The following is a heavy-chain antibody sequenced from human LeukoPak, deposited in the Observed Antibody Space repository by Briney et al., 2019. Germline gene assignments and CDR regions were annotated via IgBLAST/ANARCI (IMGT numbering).Heavy chain of an antibody. CDR2: ISYDGSNK. D-gene: IGHD3-10*01. CDR3: ARDLGYGSGSFYYYYGMDV. J-gene: IGHJ6*02. Sequence: PGRSLRLSCAASGFTFSSYAMHWVRQAPGKGLEWVAVISYDGSNKYYADSVKGRFTISRDNSKNTLYLQMNSLRAEDTAVYYCARDLGYGSGSFYYYYGMDVWGQGTTVTVSS. CDR1: GFTFSSYA. V-gene: IGHV3-30-3*01.